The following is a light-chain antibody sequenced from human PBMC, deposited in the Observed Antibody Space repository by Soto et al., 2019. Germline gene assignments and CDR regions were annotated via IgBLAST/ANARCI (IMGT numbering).Light chain of an antibody. V-gene: IGKV3-20*01. CDR2: GAS. CDR3: QHYGSPPLTT. Sequence: EIVLTQSPGTLSLSPGERATLSCRASQSVSSSYLAWYQQKPGQAPRLLIYGASSRATGIPDRFSGSGSGTDFTLPIRRLGLEVFAVFYCQHYGSPPLTTFGQGTRLEIK. CDR1: QSVSSSY. J-gene: IGKJ5*01.